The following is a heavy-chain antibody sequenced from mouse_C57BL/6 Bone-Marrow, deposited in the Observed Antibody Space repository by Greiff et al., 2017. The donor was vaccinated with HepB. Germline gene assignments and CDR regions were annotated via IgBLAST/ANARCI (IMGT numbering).Heavy chain of an antibody. CDR2: IRSKSNNYAT. V-gene: IGHV10-1*01. CDR1: GFSFNTYA. CDR3: VSTPGAMDY. J-gene: IGHJ4*01. Sequence: EVQRVESGGGLVQPKGSLKLSCAASGFSFNTYAMNWVRQAPGKGLEWVARIRSKSNNYATYYADSVKDRFTISRDDSESMLYLQMNNLKTEDTAMYYCVSTPGAMDYWGQGTSVTVSS.